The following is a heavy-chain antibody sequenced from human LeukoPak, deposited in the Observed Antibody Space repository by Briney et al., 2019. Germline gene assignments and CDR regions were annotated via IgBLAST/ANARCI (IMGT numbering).Heavy chain of an antibody. D-gene: IGHD3-10*01. J-gene: IGHJ5*02. Sequence: SETLSLTCTVSGGSIRSNSFYWGWIRQPPGKGLEWLGSIYYSGSTYYINPSLKSRVTISVDTSKNQISLKLSSVTAADTAVYYCARNRYYYGSRNYGVPTWFDPWGQGTLVTVSS. V-gene: IGHV4-39*01. CDR1: GGSIRSNSFY. CDR3: ARNRYYYGSRNYGVPTWFDP. CDR2: IYYSGST.